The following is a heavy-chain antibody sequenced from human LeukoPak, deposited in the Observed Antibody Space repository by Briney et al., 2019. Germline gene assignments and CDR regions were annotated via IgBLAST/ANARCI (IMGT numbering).Heavy chain of an antibody. CDR3: ARDLSHCSGGSCYSAHFDY. V-gene: IGHV3-74*01. CDR2: INTDMSST. CDR1: GFTFSDYW. Sequence: GGSLRLSCVASGFTFSDYWMHWVRQAPGKGLVWVSRINTDMSSTIYTDSVKGRFTVSRDNAKNTLYLQMNSLRAEDTAVYYCARDLSHCSGGSCYSAHFDYWGLGTLVTVSS. D-gene: IGHD2-15*01. J-gene: IGHJ4*02.